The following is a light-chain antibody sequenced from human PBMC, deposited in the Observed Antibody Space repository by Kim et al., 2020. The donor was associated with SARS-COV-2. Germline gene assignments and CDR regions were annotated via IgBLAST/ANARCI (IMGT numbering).Light chain of an antibody. CDR2: GAS. CDR1: QSVSSSY. Sequence: EMGLTQSPGTLSLSPGERATLSCRASQSVSSSYLAWYQQKPGQAPRLLIYGASSRATGIPDRCSGSVSGTDFTLTIRRLEPEDFAVYYCQQYGSSSPWTFGQGTKVDIK. J-gene: IGKJ1*01. CDR3: QQYGSSSPWT. V-gene: IGKV3-20*01.